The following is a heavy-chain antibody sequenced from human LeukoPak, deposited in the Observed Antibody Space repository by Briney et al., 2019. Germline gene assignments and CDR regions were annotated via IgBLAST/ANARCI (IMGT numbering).Heavy chain of an antibody. CDR1: GFTFSSYG. V-gene: IGHV3-30*18. CDR2: ISYDGSNK. CDR3: AKDRHPAMYYFDY. J-gene: IGHJ4*02. Sequence: PGGSLRLSCAASGFTFSSYGMHWVCQAPGKGLEWVAVISYDGSNKYYADSVKGRFTISRDNSKNTLYLQMNSLRAEDTAVYYCAKDRHPAMYYFDYWGQGTLVTVSS.